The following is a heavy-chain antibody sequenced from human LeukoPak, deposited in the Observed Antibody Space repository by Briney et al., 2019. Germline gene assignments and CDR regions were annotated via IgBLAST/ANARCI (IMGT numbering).Heavy chain of an antibody. D-gene: IGHD5-18*01. CDR1: GFTFNSHA. CDR2: INGNGAST. CDR3: AKDQGYSYYYLDY. J-gene: IGHJ4*02. Sequence: QSGGSLRLPCAASGFTFNSHAMSWVRQAPGKGLEWVSGINGNGASTYYSDSVKGRFTISRDNSKNTVYLLMSSLRAEDTAVYYCAKDQGYSYYYLDYWGQGTLVTVSS. V-gene: IGHV3-23*01.